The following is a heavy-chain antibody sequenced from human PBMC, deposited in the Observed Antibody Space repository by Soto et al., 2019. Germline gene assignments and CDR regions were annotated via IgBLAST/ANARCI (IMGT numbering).Heavy chain of an antibody. CDR1: GYSFTSYW. Sequence: GESLKISCKGSGYSFTSYWIGWVRQMPGKGLEWMGIIYPGDSDTRYSPSFQGQVTSSADKSISTAYLQWSSLKASDTAMYYCARRRRVGYYYYGMDVWGQGTTVTVSS. CDR3: ARRRRVGYYYYGMDV. V-gene: IGHV5-51*01. J-gene: IGHJ6*02. CDR2: IYPGDSDT.